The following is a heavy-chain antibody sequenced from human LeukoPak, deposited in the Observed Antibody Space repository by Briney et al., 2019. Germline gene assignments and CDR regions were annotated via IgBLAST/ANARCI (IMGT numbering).Heavy chain of an antibody. J-gene: IGHJ5*02. Sequence: SETLSLTCAVYGGSFSGYYWSWIRQPPGKGLEWIGEINHSGSTNYNPSLKSRVTISVDTSKNQFSLKLSSVTAADTAVYYCARRYSGSYSNWFDPWGQGTLVTVSS. V-gene: IGHV4-34*01. CDR3: ARRYSGSYSNWFDP. D-gene: IGHD1-26*01. CDR1: GGSFSGYY. CDR2: INHSGST.